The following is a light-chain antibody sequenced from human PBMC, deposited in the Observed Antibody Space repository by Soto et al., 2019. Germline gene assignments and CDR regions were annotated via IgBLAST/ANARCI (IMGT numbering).Light chain of an antibody. V-gene: IGLV1-51*02. J-gene: IGLJ1*01. CDR2: ENN. CDR1: SSNIESNY. CDR3: GAWDISLSAYV. Sequence: QTVLTQPASVSATPGQKITISCSGSSSNIESNYVSWFQQLPRTAPNLLIYENNKRLSGFPDRFSASKSGTSATLVITGLLTRDEADYFCGAWDISLSAYVFGTGTKVTVL.